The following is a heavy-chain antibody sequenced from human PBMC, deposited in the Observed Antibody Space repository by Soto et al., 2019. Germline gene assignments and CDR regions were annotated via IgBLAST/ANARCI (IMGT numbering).Heavy chain of an antibody. D-gene: IGHD1-7*01. J-gene: IGHJ4*02. V-gene: IGHV3-74*01. CDR1: GFTFSSYW. Sequence: GGSLRLSCAASGFTFSSYWMYWVRQAPGKGLVWVSRIKTDGSITSYADSVRGRFTVSRDNARDMLYLQMNSLRAEDTAVYYCAKDMNSVPEYWGQGRQWSPSPQ. CDR2: IKTDGSIT. CDR3: AKDMNSVPEY.